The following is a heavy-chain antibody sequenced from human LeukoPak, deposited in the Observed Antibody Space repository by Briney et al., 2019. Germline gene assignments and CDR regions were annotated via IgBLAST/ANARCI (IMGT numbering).Heavy chain of an antibody. V-gene: IGHV3-21*01. D-gene: IGHD6-13*01. J-gene: IGHJ5*02. CDR2: ISSSSSYI. Sequence: GGSLRLSCAASGFTFSSYSMNWVRQAPGKGLEWVSSISSSSSYIYYADSVKGRFTISRDNAKNSLYLQMNSLRAEDTAVYYCARAGGIAAAGRRGGFDPWGQGTLVTVSS. CDR3: ARAGGIAAAGRRGGFDP. CDR1: GFTFSSYS.